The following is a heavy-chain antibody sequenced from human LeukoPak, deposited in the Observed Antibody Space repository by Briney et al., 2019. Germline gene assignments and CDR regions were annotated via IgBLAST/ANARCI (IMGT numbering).Heavy chain of an antibody. CDR3: ARGGGYAWDY. J-gene: IGHJ4*02. CDR2: IWYDGSNK. V-gene: IGHV3-33*01. Sequence: GGSLRLSCAASGSTFSSYGMHWVRQAPGKGLEWVAVIWYDGSNKYYADSVKGRFTISRDNSKNTLYLQMNSLRADDTAVYYCARGGGYAWDYWGQGTLVTVSS. D-gene: IGHD5-12*01. CDR1: GSTFSSYG.